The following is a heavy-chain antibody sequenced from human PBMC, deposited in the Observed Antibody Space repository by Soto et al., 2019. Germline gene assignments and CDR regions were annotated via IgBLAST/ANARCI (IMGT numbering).Heavy chain of an antibody. V-gene: IGHV3-53*01. D-gene: IGHD3-22*01. CDR3: AREFSDYYDSSGYYSFDY. CDR2: IYSCGST. CDR1: GFTVSSNY. Sequence: GGSLRLSCAASGFTVSSNYMSWVRQAPGKGLEWVSVIYSCGSTYYADSVQGRFTISRDNSKNTLYLQMNSLRAEDTAVYYCAREFSDYYDSSGYYSFDYWGQGTLVTVSS. J-gene: IGHJ4*02.